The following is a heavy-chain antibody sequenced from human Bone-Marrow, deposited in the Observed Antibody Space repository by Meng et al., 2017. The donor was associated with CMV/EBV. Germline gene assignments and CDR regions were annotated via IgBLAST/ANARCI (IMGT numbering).Heavy chain of an antibody. J-gene: IGHJ6*02. CDR2: ISSSSSYI. V-gene: IGHV3-21*01. D-gene: IGHD2-2*01. Sequence: GESLKISCAASGFTFSNYSMNWVRQAPGKGLEWVSSISSSSSYIYYADSVKGRFTISRDNAKNSLYLQMNSLRAEDTAVYYCARAGHRGTSYRNYYYYYGMDVWGQGTTVTVSS. CDR1: GFTFSNYS. CDR3: ARAGHRGTSYRNYYYYYGMDV.